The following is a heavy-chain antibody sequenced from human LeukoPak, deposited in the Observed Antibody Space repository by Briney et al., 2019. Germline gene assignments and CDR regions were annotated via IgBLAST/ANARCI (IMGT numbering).Heavy chain of an antibody. CDR2: INCSGGTT. CDR3: ARGIEVGGSFDY. CDR1: GYSFSNYY. Sequence: ASLKVPCKASGYSFSNYYMHWVRQAPGQGLEWLGIINCSGGTTNYAQKFQGRVTLTGDTSTSTVYMELSSLRSDDTAVYYCARGIEVGGSFDYWGQGTLVIVSS. V-gene: IGHV1-46*01. J-gene: IGHJ4*02. D-gene: IGHD3-10*01.